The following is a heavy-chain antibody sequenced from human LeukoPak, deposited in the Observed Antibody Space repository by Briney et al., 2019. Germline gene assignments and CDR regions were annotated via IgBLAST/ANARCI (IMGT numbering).Heavy chain of an antibody. CDR2: ISGSGGST. CDR3: AKDRYRSIWFGQTTGGLYDY. J-gene: IGHJ4*02. D-gene: IGHD3-10*01. Sequence: QPGGSLRLSCAASGFSFSSYSMNWARQSPGKGLEWVSAISGSGGSTYYADSVKGRFTISRDNSKNTLYLQMNSLRAEDTAVYYCAKDRYRSIWFGQTTGGLYDYWGQGALVTVSS. V-gene: IGHV3-23*01. CDR1: GFSFSSYS.